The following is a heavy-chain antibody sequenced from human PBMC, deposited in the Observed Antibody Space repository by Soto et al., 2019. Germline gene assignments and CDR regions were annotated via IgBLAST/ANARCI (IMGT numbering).Heavy chain of an antibody. Sequence: PSVKVSCKASGGNFSRNGISWVRQAPGQGLEYMGGIIPMFGTTNYPHKFRGRVTFAADESTSTAYMELTSLRSEDTAVYFCARASGSSWYNWFDPWGQGTLVTVSS. J-gene: IGHJ5*02. CDR1: GGNFSRNG. V-gene: IGHV1-69*13. CDR2: IIPMFGTT. CDR3: ARASGSSWYNWFDP. D-gene: IGHD6-13*01.